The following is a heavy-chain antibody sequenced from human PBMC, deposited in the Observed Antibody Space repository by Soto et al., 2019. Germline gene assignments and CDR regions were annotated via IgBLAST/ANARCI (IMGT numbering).Heavy chain of an antibody. CDR3: ARPCSSSWYCWFDP. J-gene: IGHJ5*02. D-gene: IGHD6-13*01. V-gene: IGHV3-7*01. Sequence: VGSLRLSCAASGFTFSKYWMSWVRQAPGKGLELVANIREDGSEKYYVDSVKGRFTISRDNAQNSLFLHMSSLRAEDTAMYYCARPCSSSWYCWFDPWGQGTLVTVSS. CDR1: GFTFSKYW. CDR2: IREDGSEK.